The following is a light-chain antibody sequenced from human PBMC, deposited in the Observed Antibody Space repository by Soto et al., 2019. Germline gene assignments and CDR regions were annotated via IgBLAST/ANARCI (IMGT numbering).Light chain of an antibody. J-gene: IGKJ2*02. CDR2: GAS. CDR3: QQYNDWHRT. Sequence: EVVMTQSPATLSVSPGERATLSCRASQSVSNNLAWFQQKPGQAPRLLIYGASFRATGVPARLSGSGSGTDFTLTISSLQSEDFAVYYCQQYNDWHRTFGQGTKLEIK. V-gene: IGKV3-15*01. CDR1: QSVSNN.